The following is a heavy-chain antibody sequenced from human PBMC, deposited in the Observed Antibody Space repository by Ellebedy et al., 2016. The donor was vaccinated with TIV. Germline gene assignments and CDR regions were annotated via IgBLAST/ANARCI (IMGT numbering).Heavy chain of an antibody. Sequence: GESLKISCAASGFTFSSYWMSWVRQAPGKGLEWVANIKQDGSEKYYVDSVKGRFTISRDNAKNSLYLQMNSLRAEDTAVYYSARVNDSIDYWGQGTLVTVSS. D-gene: IGHD3-22*01. CDR1: GFTFSSYW. J-gene: IGHJ4*02. V-gene: IGHV3-7*04. CDR3: ARVNDSIDY. CDR2: IKQDGSEK.